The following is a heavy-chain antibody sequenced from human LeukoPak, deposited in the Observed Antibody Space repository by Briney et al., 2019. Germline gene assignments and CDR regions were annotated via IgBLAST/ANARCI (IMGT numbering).Heavy chain of an antibody. Sequence: RSGGSLRLSCAASGFTFDDYGMSWVRHAPGKGLEWVSGINWNGGSTVYADSVEGRFTISRDKAKNSLYLQMNSLRDEDTALYYCARGDPYYYYMDVWGKETTVTVSS. CDR1: GFTFDDYG. J-gene: IGHJ6*03. CDR3: ARGDPYYYYMDV. CDR2: INWNGGST. V-gene: IGHV3-20*04.